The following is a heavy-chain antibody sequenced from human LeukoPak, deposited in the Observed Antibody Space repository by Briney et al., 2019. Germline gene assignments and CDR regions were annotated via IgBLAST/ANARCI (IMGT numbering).Heavy chain of an antibody. D-gene: IGHD6-13*01. Sequence: SETLSLTCTVSGGSISSGDYYWSWIRQPPGKGLEWIGYIYYSGSTYYNPSPKSRVTISVDTSKNQFSLKLSSVTAADTAVYYCARDRGGSSWYLNWFDPWGQGTLVTVSS. CDR1: GGSISSGDYY. J-gene: IGHJ5*02. V-gene: IGHV4-30-4*01. CDR3: ARDRGGSSWYLNWFDP. CDR2: IYYSGST.